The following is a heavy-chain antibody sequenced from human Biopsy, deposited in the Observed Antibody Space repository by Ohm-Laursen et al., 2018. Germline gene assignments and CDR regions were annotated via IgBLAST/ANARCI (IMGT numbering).Heavy chain of an antibody. V-gene: IGHV4-59*07. Sequence: SDTLSLTCTVSGDSIGSYYWSWIRQPPGKGLQWIGYVYYTGSTDYNPSLQSRVTISVDTSKNHFSLRLRSVTPADTAIYYCARGTGRYYVYGAFDIWGQGTVVTVSS. CDR3: ARGTGRYYVYGAFDI. D-gene: IGHD1-26*01. CDR2: VYYTGST. CDR1: GDSIGSYY. J-gene: IGHJ3*02.